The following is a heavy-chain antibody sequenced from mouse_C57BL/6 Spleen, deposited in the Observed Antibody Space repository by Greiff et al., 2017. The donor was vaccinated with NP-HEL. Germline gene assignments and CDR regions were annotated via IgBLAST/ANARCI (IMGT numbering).Heavy chain of an antibody. CDR1: GFTFSSYG. J-gene: IGHJ1*03. Sequence: EVHLVESGGDLVKPGGSLKLSCAASGFTFSSYGMSWVRQTPDKRLEWVATISSGGSYTYYPDSVKGRFTISRDNAKNTLYLQMSSLKSEDTAMYYCARGRNSTRYFDVWGTGTTVTVSS. CDR2: ISSGGSYT. V-gene: IGHV5-6*01. CDR3: ARGRNSTRYFDV.